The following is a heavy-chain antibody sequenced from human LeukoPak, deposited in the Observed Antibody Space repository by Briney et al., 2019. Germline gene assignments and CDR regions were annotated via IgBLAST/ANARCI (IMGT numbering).Heavy chain of an antibody. Sequence: PSETLSLTCTVSGYSISSGYYWGWIRQPPGKGLEWIGSIYHSGGTYYNPSLKSRVTISVDTSKNQFSLKLSSVTAADTAVYYCARVSKGQQLGYFDYWGQGTLVTVSS. D-gene: IGHD6-13*01. V-gene: IGHV4-38-2*02. CDR2: IYHSGGT. J-gene: IGHJ4*02. CDR3: ARVSKGQQLGYFDY. CDR1: GYSISSGYY.